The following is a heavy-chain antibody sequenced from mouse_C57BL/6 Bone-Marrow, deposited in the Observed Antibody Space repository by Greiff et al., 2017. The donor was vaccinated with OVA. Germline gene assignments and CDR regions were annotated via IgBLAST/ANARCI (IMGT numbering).Heavy chain of an antibody. D-gene: IGHD2-14*01. CDR2: INPYNGGT. CDR1: GYTFTDYY. J-gene: IGHJ4*01. Sequence: VQLQQSGPVLVKPGASVKMSCKASGYTFTDYYMNWVKQSHGKSLEWIGVINPYNGGTSYNQKFKGKATLTVDKSSSTAYMELNSLTSEDSAVYYCVVRRGGYYAMDYWGQGTSVTVSS. V-gene: IGHV1-19*01. CDR3: VVRRGGYYAMDY.